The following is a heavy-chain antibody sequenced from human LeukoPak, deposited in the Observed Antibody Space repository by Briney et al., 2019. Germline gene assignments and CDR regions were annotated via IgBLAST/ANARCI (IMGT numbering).Heavy chain of an antibody. V-gene: IGHV3-30*02. J-gene: IGHJ4*02. CDR1: GFTFSSYG. Sequence: GGSLRLSCAASGFTFSSYGVHWVRQAPGKGLEWVAFIRYDGSNKYYADSVKGRFTISRDNSKNTLYLQMNSLRAEDTAVYYCAKDHRLWFGELFFDYWGQGTLVTVSS. CDR2: IRYDGSNK. CDR3: AKDHRLWFGELFFDY. D-gene: IGHD3-10*01.